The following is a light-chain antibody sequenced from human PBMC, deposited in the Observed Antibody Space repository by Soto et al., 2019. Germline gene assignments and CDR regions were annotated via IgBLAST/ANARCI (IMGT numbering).Light chain of an antibody. Sequence: SPSTLSASVGDRVTVTWRAGQAIRSYLAWYQQKPGKAPNLLIYAASTLQSGVPSRFSGSGSGTDFTHTISSLQPDDFATYCSDQYNNEPRSFGPGTKVDIK. CDR1: QAIRSY. CDR2: AAS. J-gene: IGKJ1*01. V-gene: IGKV1-9*01. CDR3: DQYNNEPRS.